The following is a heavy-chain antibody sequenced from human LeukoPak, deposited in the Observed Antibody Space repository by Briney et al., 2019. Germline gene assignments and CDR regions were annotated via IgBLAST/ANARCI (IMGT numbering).Heavy chain of an antibody. D-gene: IGHD6-13*01. Sequence: ASVTVSCKASGYTFTGYYMHWVRQAPGQGLEWMGWINPNSGGTNYAQKFQGRVTMTRDTSISTAYTELSRLRSDDTAVYYCARGGGVAAAGHNWFDPWGQGTLVTVSS. J-gene: IGHJ5*02. V-gene: IGHV1-2*02. CDR3: ARGGGVAAAGHNWFDP. CDR1: GYTFTGYY. CDR2: INPNSGGT.